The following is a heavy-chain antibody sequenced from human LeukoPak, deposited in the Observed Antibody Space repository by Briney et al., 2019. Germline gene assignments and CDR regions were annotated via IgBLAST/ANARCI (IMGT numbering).Heavy chain of an antibody. CDR2: ISYYGRNT. CDR3: ARDRFDSSGWYWYIYY. CDR1: GFTLPTYA. J-gene: IGHJ4*02. Sequence: AGGSLRLSLAGPGFTLPTYAMHWVRQAPGKGRGGGGVISYYGRNTYHADSLKGRFTISRDNSKSTLYLQMNSLRAEDTAVYYCARDRFDSSGWYWYIYYWGQGILVTVSS. D-gene: IGHD6-19*01. V-gene: IGHV3-30-3*01.